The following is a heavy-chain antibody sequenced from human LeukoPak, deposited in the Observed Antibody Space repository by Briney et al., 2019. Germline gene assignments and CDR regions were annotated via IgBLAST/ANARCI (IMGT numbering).Heavy chain of an antibody. CDR2: ISSSGSTI. CDR1: GFTFSDYY. D-gene: IGHD3-9*01. V-gene: IGHV3-11*01. Sequence: PGGSLRLSCAASGFTFSDYYMSWIRQAPGKGLEWVSYISSSGSTIYYADSVKGRFIISRDNAKNSLYLQMNSLRAEDTAVYYCAREASYYDILTGYYKGGDAFDIWGQGTMVTVSS. CDR3: AREASYYDILTGYYKGGDAFDI. J-gene: IGHJ3*02.